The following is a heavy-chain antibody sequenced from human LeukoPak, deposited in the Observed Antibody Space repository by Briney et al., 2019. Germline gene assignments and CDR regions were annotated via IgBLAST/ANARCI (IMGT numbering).Heavy chain of an antibody. CDR1: GGSFSGYY. J-gene: IGHJ4*02. D-gene: IGHD4-23*01. CDR2: INHSGST. CDR3: ARGGGNRFGY. V-gene: IGHV4-34*01. Sequence: SSETLSLTCAVYGGSFSGYYWSWIRQPPGKGLEWIGEINHSGSTNYNPSLKSRVTISVDTSKNQFSLKLSSVTAADTAVYYCARGGGNRFGYWGQGTLVTVSS.